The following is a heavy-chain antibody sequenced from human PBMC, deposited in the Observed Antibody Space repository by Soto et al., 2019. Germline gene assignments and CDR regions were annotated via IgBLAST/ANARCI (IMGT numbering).Heavy chain of an antibody. CDR1: GFTFSTYG. Sequence: QVQLVESGGGVVQPGRSLRLSCAASGFTFSTYGMHWVRQAPGKGLEWVAVISYDGSNKFYADSVKGRLTISRDNSKNTLYLQMNRLRAEDTDVYYCAKGQHCSSTSCYFYYYGVDVWGQGTTVAVSS. CDR2: ISYDGSNK. V-gene: IGHV3-30*18. D-gene: IGHD2-2*01. CDR3: AKGQHCSSTSCYFYYYGVDV. J-gene: IGHJ6*02.